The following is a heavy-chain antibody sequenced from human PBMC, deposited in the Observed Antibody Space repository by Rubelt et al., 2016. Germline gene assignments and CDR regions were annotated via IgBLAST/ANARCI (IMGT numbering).Heavy chain of an antibody. Sequence: VQLQESGPGLVKPSETLSLTCTVSGDFLSSYYWTWIRQPAGKGLEWIGRIYTSGSTDYNPSLKSRVTISVDTSKKQFSLKVRSVTAADTAVYYCARTSGYNYDEAFDIWGQGTMVTVSS. CDR1: GDFLSSYY. CDR3: ARTSGYNYDEAFDI. V-gene: IGHV4-4*07. J-gene: IGHJ3*02. CDR2: IYTSGST. D-gene: IGHD5-12*01.